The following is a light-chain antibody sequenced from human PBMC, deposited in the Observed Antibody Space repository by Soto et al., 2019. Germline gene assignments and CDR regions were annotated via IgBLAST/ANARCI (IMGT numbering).Light chain of an antibody. CDR3: QQYNSYSIT. V-gene: IGKV1-5*03. CDR1: QSISSW. CDR2: KAS. Sequence: DGLMLLWRASQSISSWLAWYQQKPGKAPKLLIYKASSLESGVPSRFSGSGSGTEFTLTISSLQPDDFAAYYCQQYNSYSITFGQGTRLEIK. J-gene: IGKJ5*01.